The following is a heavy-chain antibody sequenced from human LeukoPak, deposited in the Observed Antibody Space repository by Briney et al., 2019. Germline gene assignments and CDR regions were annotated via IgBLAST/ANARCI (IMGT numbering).Heavy chain of an antibody. J-gene: IGHJ4*02. V-gene: IGHV1-2*06. CDR1: GYTFTGYY. Sequence: ASVKVSCKASGYTFTGYYMHWVRQAPGQGLEWMGRINPHSGDTNYAQKFQGRVTMTRDTSTSTAYMEMSSLRSDDTAVYYCARDYYDSSGYSDYWGQGTPVTVSS. CDR2: INPHSGDT. D-gene: IGHD3-22*01. CDR3: ARDYYDSSGYSDY.